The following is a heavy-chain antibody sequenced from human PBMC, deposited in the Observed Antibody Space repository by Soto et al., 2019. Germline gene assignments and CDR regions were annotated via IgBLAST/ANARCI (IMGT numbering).Heavy chain of an antibody. V-gene: IGHV3-33*01. Sequence: QVQLVESGGGVVQPGRSLRLSCAASGFTFRNYGMHWVRQAPGKGLEWVAVIWYDGKSKYYADSVKGRFTISRDNSKNTLALQIDSLRAEDTAVYYCARIRDERHQRAIDYWGQGTLVIVSS. CDR3: ARIRDERHQRAIDY. CDR1: GFTFRNYG. CDR2: IWYDGKSK. J-gene: IGHJ4*02. D-gene: IGHD2-2*01.